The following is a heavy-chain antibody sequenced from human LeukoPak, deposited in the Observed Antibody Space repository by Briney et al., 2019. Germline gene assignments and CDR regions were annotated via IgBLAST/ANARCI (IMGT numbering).Heavy chain of an antibody. CDR3: ARALFIAAIDY. CDR2: INPSGGST. J-gene: IGHJ4*02. CDR1: GYTFTSYY. V-gene: IGHV1-46*01. D-gene: IGHD6-13*01. Sequence: ASVKVSCKASGYTFTSYYMHWVRQAPGQGLEWMGIINPSGGSTSYAQKFQGRVTMTRDMSTSTVYMELSSLRSEDTAVYYCARALFIAAIDYWGQGTQVTVSS.